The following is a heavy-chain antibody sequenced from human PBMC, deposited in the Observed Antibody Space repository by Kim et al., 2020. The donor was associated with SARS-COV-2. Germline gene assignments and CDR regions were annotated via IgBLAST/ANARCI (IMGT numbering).Heavy chain of an antibody. CDR2: INHSGST. V-gene: IGHV4-34*01. Sequence: SETLSLTCAVYGGSFSGYYWSWILQPPGKGLEWIGEINHSGSTNYNPSLKSRVTISVDTSKNQFSLKLSSVTAADTAVYYCARGLHSSSWRPNFDYWGQGTWSPSPQ. CDR1: GGSFSGYY. D-gene: IGHD6-13*01. CDR3: ARGLHSSSWRPNFDY. J-gene: IGHJ4*02.